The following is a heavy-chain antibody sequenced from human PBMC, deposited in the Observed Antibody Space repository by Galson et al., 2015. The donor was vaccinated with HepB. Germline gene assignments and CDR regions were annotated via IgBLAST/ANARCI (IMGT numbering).Heavy chain of an antibody. CDR3: ARVGDRIQLWFALDV. CDR2: ISYDGSNK. J-gene: IGHJ3*01. Sequence: SLRLSCAASGFTFSSYAMHWVRQAPGKGLEWVAFISYDGSNKHYADSVKGRFTISRDIFKNTLFLQMNSLRAEDTAVYYCARVGDRIQLWFALDVWGQGTMVTVSS. V-gene: IGHV3-30-3*01. D-gene: IGHD5-18*01. CDR1: GFTFSSYA.